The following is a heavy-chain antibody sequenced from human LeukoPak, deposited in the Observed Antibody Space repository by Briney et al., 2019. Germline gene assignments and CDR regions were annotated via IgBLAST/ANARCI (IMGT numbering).Heavy chain of an antibody. CDR2: FDPNNGGT. Sequence: ASVKVSCKASGYTFTGYYMHWVRQAPGQGLEWMGRFDPNNGGTSYAQKFQGRVTITRDTSVSTDYMELSSLRSDDTAVYYCARSASTSWLHFDYWGQGTLVTVSS. J-gene: IGHJ4*02. V-gene: IGHV1-2*06. CDR3: ARSASTSWLHFDY. D-gene: IGHD6-13*01. CDR1: GYTFTGYY.